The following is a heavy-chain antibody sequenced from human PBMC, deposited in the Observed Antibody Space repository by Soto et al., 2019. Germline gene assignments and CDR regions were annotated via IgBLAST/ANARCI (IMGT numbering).Heavy chain of an antibody. CDR3: ARHPSDFCSAP. CDR1: GGSISSSSYF. D-gene: IGHD2-21*02. Sequence: QLQLQESGPGLVKPSETLSLTCTVSGGSISSSSYFWGWIRQPPGKGLEWIGSIYYSGSTYYNPSSKRRVTVSVDTSKNPFSMKRTSVTAADTAVYYCARHPSDFCSAPWGQGPLVTVSS. V-gene: IGHV4-39*01. CDR2: IYYSGST. J-gene: IGHJ5*02.